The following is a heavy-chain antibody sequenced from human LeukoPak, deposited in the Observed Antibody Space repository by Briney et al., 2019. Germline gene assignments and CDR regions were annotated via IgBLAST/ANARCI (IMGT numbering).Heavy chain of an antibody. Sequence: GGSLRLSCAASGFTFSGSAMHWVRQASGKGLEWVGRIRSKANSYATAYAASVKGRFTISRDDSKNTAYLQMNSLRAEDAAVYYCAKAPVTSCSGVYCYPFDYWGQGTLVTVSS. CDR3: AKAPVTSCSGVYCYPFDY. J-gene: IGHJ4*02. D-gene: IGHD2-15*01. V-gene: IGHV3-73*01. CDR2: IRSKANSYAT. CDR1: GFTFSGSA.